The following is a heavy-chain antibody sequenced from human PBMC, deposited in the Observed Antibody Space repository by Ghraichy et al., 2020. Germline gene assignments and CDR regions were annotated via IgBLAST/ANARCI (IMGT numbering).Heavy chain of an antibody. CDR2: INPNSGGT. V-gene: IGHV1-2*02. Sequence: ASVKVSCKASGYTFTGYYMHWVRQAPGQGLEWMGWINPNSGGTNYAQKFQGRVTMTRDTSISTAYMELSRLRSDDTAVYYCAREGEGYCSSTSCSPLDYWGQGTLVTVSS. D-gene: IGHD2-2*01. CDR3: AREGEGYCSSTSCSPLDY. J-gene: IGHJ4*02. CDR1: GYTFTGYY.